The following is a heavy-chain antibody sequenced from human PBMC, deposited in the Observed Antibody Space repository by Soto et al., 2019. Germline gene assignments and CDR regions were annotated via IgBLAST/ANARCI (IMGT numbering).Heavy chain of an antibody. Sequence: SETLSLTCTVSGGSISSSSYYWGWIRQPPGKGLEWIGSIYYSGSTYYNPSLKSRVTISVDTSKNQFSLKLSSVTAADTAVYYCARHTPSRWVVPAAITAYWGQGTLVPVSS. CDR3: ARHTPSRWVVPAAITAY. V-gene: IGHV4-39*01. CDR2: IYYSGST. J-gene: IGHJ4*02. D-gene: IGHD2-2*01. CDR1: GGSISSSSYY.